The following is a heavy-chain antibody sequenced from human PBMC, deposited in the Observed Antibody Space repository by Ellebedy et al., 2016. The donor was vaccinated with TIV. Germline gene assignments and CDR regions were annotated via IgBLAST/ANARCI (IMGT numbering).Heavy chain of an antibody. Sequence: GGSLRLSCVGSGFTFSSYSINWVRQAPGKGLEWISYVNRSGGNTFYADSVKGRFTTSRDSAKDSVYLQMSSLRDEDTALYYCAREDNYSFDHWGQGTLVTVSS. J-gene: IGHJ4*02. V-gene: IGHV3-48*02. D-gene: IGHD1-1*01. CDR3: AREDNYSFDH. CDR1: GFTFSSYS. CDR2: VNRSGGNT.